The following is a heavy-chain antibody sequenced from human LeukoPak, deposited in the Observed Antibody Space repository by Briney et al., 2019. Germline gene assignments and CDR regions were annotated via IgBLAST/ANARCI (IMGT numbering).Heavy chain of an antibody. Sequence: SETLSLTCIVSGGSISSSSYYWGWIRQPPGKGLEWIGSIYYSGSTYYNPSLKSRVTISVDTSKNQFSLKLSSVTAADTAVYYCARLPRTTVTTPPGWFDPWGQGTLVTVSS. CDR1: GGSISSSSYY. D-gene: IGHD4-17*01. J-gene: IGHJ5*02. CDR3: ARLPRTTVTTPPGWFDP. CDR2: IYYSGST. V-gene: IGHV4-39*01.